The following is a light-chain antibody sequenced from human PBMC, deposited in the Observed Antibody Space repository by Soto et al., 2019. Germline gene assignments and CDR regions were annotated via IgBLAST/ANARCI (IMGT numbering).Light chain of an antibody. CDR3: SSYTSSSTYV. CDR2: EVS. Sequence: SVPTQPASVSGSPGQPVPISCTGTSRDVGGYNYVSWYQQHPGKAPKRMIYEVSNRLSGVSNRFSGSKSGNTASLTISGLQAEDEADYYCSSYTSSSTYVFGTGTKVTVL. CDR1: SRDVGGYNY. J-gene: IGLJ1*01. V-gene: IGLV2-14*01.